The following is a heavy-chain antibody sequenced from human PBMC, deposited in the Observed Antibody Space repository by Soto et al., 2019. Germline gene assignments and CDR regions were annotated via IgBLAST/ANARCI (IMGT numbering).Heavy chain of an antibody. D-gene: IGHD6-13*01. CDR1: GYTFRNYG. CDR2: ISAYNGNT. V-gene: IGHV1-18*01. J-gene: IGHJ3*02. CDR3: ARDESSSYAFDI. Sequence: QVHLVQSGAEVKKPGASVKVSCKASGYTFRNYGISWVRQAPGHGLEWMGWISAYNGNTNYAQKLQGRVTMTTDTSTSTAYMELRSLRSDDSAVYFCARDESSSYAFDIWGQGTLVTVSS.